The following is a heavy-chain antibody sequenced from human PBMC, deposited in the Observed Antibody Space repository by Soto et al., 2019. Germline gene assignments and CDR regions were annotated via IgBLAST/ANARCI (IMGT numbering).Heavy chain of an antibody. V-gene: IGHV3-30*18. Sequence: QVQLVESGGGVVQPGRSLRLSCAAYGFTFSSYGMHWVRQAPGKGLEWVAVISYDGSNKYYADSVKGRFTISRDNSKNTLYLQMNSLRAEDTAVYYCAKDDYDFWSGYYTAGGAIDYWGQGTLVTVSS. CDR3: AKDDYDFWSGYYTAGGAIDY. D-gene: IGHD3-3*01. J-gene: IGHJ4*02. CDR2: ISYDGSNK. CDR1: GFTFSSYG.